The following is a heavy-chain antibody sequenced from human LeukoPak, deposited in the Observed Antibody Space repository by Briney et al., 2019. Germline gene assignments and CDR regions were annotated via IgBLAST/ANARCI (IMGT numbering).Heavy chain of an antibody. CDR2: IYYSGST. CDR3: ARYLVVVPAAQYWFDP. D-gene: IGHD2-2*01. Sequence: SETLSLTCTVSGGSISSYYWSWIRQPPGKGLEWLGYIYYSGSTNYNPSLKSRVTISVDTSKNQFSLKLSSVTAANTAVYYCARYLVVVPAAQYWFDPWGQGTLVTVSS. V-gene: IGHV4-59*01. J-gene: IGHJ5*02. CDR1: GGSISSYY.